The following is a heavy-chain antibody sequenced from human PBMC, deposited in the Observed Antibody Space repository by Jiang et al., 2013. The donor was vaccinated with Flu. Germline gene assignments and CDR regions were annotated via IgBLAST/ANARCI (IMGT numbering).Heavy chain of an antibody. CDR1: GYTFTSYG. CDR3: ARDSELRFLEVYGMDV. Sequence: SGAEVKKPGASVKVSCKASGYTFTSYGISWVRQAPGQGLEWMGWISAYNGNTNYAQKLQGRVTMTTDTSTSTAYMELRSLRSDDTAVYYCARDSELRFLEVYGMDVWGQGTTVTVSS. J-gene: IGHJ6*02. CDR2: ISAYNGNT. V-gene: IGHV1-18*01. D-gene: IGHD3-3*01.